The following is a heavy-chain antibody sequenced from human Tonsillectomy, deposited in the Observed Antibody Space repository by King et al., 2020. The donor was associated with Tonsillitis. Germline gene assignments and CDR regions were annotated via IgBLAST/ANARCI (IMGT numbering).Heavy chain of an antibody. V-gene: IGHV3-30-3*01. D-gene: IGHD3-3*01. CDR2: ISYDGSNK. CDR3: ARVTTIFGWGAFDI. CDR1: GFTFSSYA. J-gene: IGHJ3*02. Sequence: VQLVESGGGVVQPGRSLRLSCAASGFTFSSYAMHWVRQAPGKGLELVAVISYDGSNKYYADSVKGRFTISRDNSKNTLYLQMNSLRAEDTAVYYCARVTTIFGWGAFDIWGQGTMVTVSS.